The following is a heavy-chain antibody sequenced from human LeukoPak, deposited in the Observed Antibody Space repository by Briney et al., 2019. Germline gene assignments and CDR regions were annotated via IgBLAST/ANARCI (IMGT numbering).Heavy chain of an antibody. CDR3: ARGELELLIDY. D-gene: IGHD1-7*01. V-gene: IGHV3-21*01. J-gene: IGHJ4*02. CDR2: ISSSSSYI. CDR1: GFTFSSYS. Sequence: GGPLRLSCAASGFTFSSYSMNWVRQAPGKGLEWVSSISSSSSYIYYADSVKGRFTISRDNAKNSLYLQMNSLRAEDTAVYYCARGELELLIDYWGQGTLVTVSS.